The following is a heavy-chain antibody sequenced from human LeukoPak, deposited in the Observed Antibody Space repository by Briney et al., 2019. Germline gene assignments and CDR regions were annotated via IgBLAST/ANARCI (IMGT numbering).Heavy chain of an antibody. CDR2: FYTGGST. D-gene: IGHD3-10*01. Sequence: PSETLSLTCSVSGGSVNSYYWSWIRQPAGKGLEWIGRFYTGGSTDYNPSLKSRLTMSVDTSKNQFSLNLSSVTAADTAVYYCARDSRDPSLWFGELLSPLDCWGQGTLVTVSS. V-gene: IGHV4-4*07. CDR3: ARDSRDPSLWFGELLSPLDC. J-gene: IGHJ4*02. CDR1: GGSVNSYY.